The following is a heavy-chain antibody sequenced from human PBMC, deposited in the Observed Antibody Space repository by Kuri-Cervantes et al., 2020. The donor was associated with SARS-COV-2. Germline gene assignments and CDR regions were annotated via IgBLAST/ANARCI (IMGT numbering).Heavy chain of an antibody. Sequence: GESLKISCAASRFTFSAYAMHWVRQAPGKGLEWVAVIWYDGSHTYYADSVKGRFTISRDNAKNSLYLQMNSLRAEDTAVYYCARDNRHNPPSWFDPWGQGTLVTVSS. D-gene: IGHD1-1*01. CDR3: ARDNRHNPPSWFDP. CDR2: IWYDGSHT. J-gene: IGHJ5*02. V-gene: IGHV3-33*01. CDR1: RFTFSAYA.